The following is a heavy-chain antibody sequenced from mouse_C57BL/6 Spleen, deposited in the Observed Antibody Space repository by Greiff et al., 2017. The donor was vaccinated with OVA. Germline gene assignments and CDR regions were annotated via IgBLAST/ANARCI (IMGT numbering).Heavy chain of an antibody. CDR3: ARDDGYPFAY. CDR2: ISNGGGST. V-gene: IGHV5-12*01. D-gene: IGHD2-3*01. Sequence: EVKLMESGGGLAQPGGSLKLSCAASGFTFSDYYMYWVRQTPEKRLEWVAYISNGGGSTYYPDTVKGRFTISRDNAKNTLYLQMSRLKSEDTAMYYCARDDGYPFAYWGQGTLVTVSA. CDR1: GFTFSDYY. J-gene: IGHJ3*01.